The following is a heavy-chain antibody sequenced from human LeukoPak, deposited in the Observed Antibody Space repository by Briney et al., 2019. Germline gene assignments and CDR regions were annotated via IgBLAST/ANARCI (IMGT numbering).Heavy chain of an antibody. CDR1: GGSLSSDY. V-gene: IGHV4-59*08. Sequence: PSETLSLTCTVSGGSLSSDYWSWIRQPPGKGLEWIGHIYNSGSTNYNPSLKSRVTISVDTSKNQFSLKLSSVTAPDTAVYYCARQGYNTYWFDPWGQGTLVTVSS. D-gene: IGHD1-14*01. J-gene: IGHJ5*02. CDR2: IYNSGST. CDR3: ARQGYNTYWFDP.